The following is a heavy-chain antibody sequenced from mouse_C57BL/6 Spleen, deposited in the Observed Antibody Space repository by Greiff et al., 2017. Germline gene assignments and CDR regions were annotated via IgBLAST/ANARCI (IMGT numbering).Heavy chain of an antibody. Sequence: EVKLQESGGGLVKPGGSLKLSCAASGFPFRDYGMHWVRQAPEKGLEWVAYISSGSSTIYYADTVKGRFTISRDNAKNTLFLQMTSLRSEDTAMYYCAEYGYDGPFAYWGQETLVTVSA. J-gene: IGHJ3*01. CDR1: GFPFRDYG. CDR2: ISSGSSTI. CDR3: AEYGYDGPFAY. D-gene: IGHD2-2*01. V-gene: IGHV5-17*01.